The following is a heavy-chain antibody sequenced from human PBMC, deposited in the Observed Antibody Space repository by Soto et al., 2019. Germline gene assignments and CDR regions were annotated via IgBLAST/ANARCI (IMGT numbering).Heavy chain of an antibody. Sequence: PSETLSLTCAVSGGSISSGGYSWSWIRQPPGKGLEWIGYIYHSGSTYYNPSLKSRVTISVDRSKNQFSLKLSSVTAADTAVYYCARVFGYGETHDYWGQGTLVTVSS. D-gene: IGHD4-17*01. J-gene: IGHJ4*02. CDR1: GGSISSGGYS. V-gene: IGHV4-30-2*01. CDR3: ARVFGYGETHDY. CDR2: IYHSGST.